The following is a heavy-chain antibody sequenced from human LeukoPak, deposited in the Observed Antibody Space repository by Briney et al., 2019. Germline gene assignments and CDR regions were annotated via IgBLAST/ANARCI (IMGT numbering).Heavy chain of an antibody. J-gene: IGHJ5*02. V-gene: IGHV1-69*13. CDR3: ARDEGPYCSSTSCYFNWFDP. CDR2: IIPIFGTA. D-gene: IGHD2-2*01. CDR1: GGTFSSYA. Sequence: GASVKVSCKASGGTFSSYAISWVRQAPGQGLEWMGGIIPIFGTANYAQKFQGRVTITADESTSTAYMELSSLRSEDTAVYYCARDEGPYCSSTSCYFNWFDPWGQGTLVTVSS.